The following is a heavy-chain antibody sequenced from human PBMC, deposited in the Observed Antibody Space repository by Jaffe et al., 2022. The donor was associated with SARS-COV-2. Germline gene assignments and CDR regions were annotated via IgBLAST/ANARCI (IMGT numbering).Heavy chain of an antibody. Sequence: QVQLVQSGAEVKKPGASVKVSCKASGYTFTSYYMHWVRQAPGQGLEWMGIINPSGGSTSYAQKFQGRVTMTRDTSTSTVYMELSSLRSEDTAVYYCARDDATLVAAGKSHFDYWGQGTLVTVSS. CDR3: ARDDATLVAAGKSHFDY. D-gene: IGHD2-15*01. CDR1: GYTFTSYY. CDR2: INPSGGST. J-gene: IGHJ4*02. V-gene: IGHV1-46*01.